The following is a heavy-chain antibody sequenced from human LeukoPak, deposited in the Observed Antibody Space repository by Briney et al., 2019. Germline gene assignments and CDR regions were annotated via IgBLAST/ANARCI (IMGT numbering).Heavy chain of an antibody. J-gene: IGHJ6*02. D-gene: IGHD2-2*01. CDR3: AKSGYCSSTSCPRYYGMVV. Sequence: QPGGSLRLSCAASGFTFSSYAMSWVRQAPGKGLEWVSAISGSGGSTYYADSVKGRFTISRDNSKNTLYLQMNSLRAEDTAVYYCAKSGYCSSTSCPRYYGMVVWGQGTTVTVSS. CDR2: ISGSGGST. CDR1: GFTFSSYA. V-gene: IGHV3-23*01.